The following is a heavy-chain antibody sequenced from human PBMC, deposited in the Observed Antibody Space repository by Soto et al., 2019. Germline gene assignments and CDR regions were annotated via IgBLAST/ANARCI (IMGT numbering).Heavy chain of an antibody. Sequence: GESLKICYNCAGYSITSYCIWWLRQMRGKGLEWMGIIYPGDSDTRYSPSFQGQVTNAADKSISTAYLQWSSLKASDTAMYYFARHHCSSTSCYRGQDYYYYYGMDVWGQGTTVTVSS. D-gene: IGHD2-2*02. CDR1: GYSITSYC. CDR2: IYPGDSDT. CDR3: ARHHCSSTSCYRGQDYYYYYGMDV. J-gene: IGHJ6*02. V-gene: IGHV5-51*01.